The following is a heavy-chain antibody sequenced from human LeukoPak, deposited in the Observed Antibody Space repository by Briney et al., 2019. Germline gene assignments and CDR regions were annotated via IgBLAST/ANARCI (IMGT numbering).Heavy chain of an antibody. Sequence: GGTLRLSCVVSGFILNNYDMSWVRQAPGKGLEWVSAISGSGGSSYYADSVKGRFTISSDNSKNTLYLQMNSLRVEDTAIYYCAKVTVTMAATGDYWGQGTLVTVSS. V-gene: IGHV3-23*01. CDR1: GFILNNYD. J-gene: IGHJ4*02. D-gene: IGHD2-15*01. CDR3: AKVTVTMAATGDY. CDR2: ISGSGGSS.